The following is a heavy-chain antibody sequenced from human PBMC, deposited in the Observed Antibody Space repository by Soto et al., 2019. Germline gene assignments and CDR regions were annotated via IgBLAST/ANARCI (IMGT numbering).Heavy chain of an antibody. J-gene: IGHJ5*01. D-gene: IGHD4-17*01. Sequence: GGSLRLSCAASGFPFNTYAMSLVRPAPGKGLEWVSTISGSGGSTYYADSVKGRFTISRDNSKNTLYLQINSLRAEDTAVYYCANTTTWGHGTLVTVSS. V-gene: IGHV3-23*01. CDR1: GFPFNTYA. CDR3: ANTTT. CDR2: ISGSGGST.